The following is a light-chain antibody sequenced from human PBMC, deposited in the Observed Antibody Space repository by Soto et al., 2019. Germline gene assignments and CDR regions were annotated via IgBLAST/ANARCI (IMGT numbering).Light chain of an antibody. CDR3: QHYGSSPFT. CDR2: DAA. CDR1: QSVDSSH. Sequence: EIVLTQSPGTLSLSPGERATISCRASQSVDSSHLAWYRQKPCQTPRLLIYDAASGATGIPDRISGSGSGTDFTLHISRLEPEGCAVYYWQHYGSSPFTGGRGTKVDIK. V-gene: IGKV3-20*01. J-gene: IGKJ3*01.